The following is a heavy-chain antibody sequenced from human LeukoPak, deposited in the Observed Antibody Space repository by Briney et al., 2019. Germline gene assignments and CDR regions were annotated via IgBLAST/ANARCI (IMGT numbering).Heavy chain of an antibody. J-gene: IGHJ4*02. V-gene: IGHV5-51*01. Sequence: GASLKISCKGSGSRFTSYWIGWVRQMPGKGLEWMGIIYPGDSDTRYSPSFQGQVTISADKSISTAYLQWSSLKASDTAMYYCARLVDTAMVIGYYFDYWGQGTLVTVSS. CDR3: ARLVDTAMVIGYYFDY. CDR2: IYPGDSDT. CDR1: GSRFTSYW. D-gene: IGHD5-18*01.